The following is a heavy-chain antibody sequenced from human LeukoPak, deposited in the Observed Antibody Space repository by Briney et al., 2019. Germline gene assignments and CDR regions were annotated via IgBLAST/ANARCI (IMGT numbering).Heavy chain of an antibody. CDR1: GYTFTSYG. D-gene: IGHD2-15*01. J-gene: IGHJ4*02. CDR2: ISAYNGNT. Sequence: ASVKVSCKASGYTFTSYGISWVRQAPGQGLEWMGWISAYNGNTNYAQKLQGRVTMTTDTSISTAYMELSSLTSDDTAVYYCAKVLVAATHYLDSWGQGTLVTVSS. CDR3: AKVLVAATHYLDS. V-gene: IGHV1-18*01.